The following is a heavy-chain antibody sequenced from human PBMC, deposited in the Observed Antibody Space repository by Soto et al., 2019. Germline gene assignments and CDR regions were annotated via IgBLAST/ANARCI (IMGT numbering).Heavy chain of an antibody. D-gene: IGHD6-6*01. CDR2: IIPTFGTA. CDR3: ATSSSSGGYYYYVMDV. J-gene: IGHJ6*02. V-gene: IGHV1-69*01. Sequence: QVQLVQSGAEVKKPGSSVKVSCKASGGTFSSYAISWVRQAPGQGLEWLGGIIPTFGTANYALKFQGRVTITADESTSTAYMELSSLRSEDTAVYYCATSSSSGGYYYYVMDVWGPGTTVTGSS. CDR1: GGTFSSYA.